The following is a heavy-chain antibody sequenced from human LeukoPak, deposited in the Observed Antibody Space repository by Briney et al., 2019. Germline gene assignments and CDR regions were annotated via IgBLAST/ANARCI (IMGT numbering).Heavy chain of an antibody. Sequence: GASVEVSCKASGYTFTGYYMHWVRQAPGQGLEWMGWINPNSGGTNYAQKFQGRVTMTRDTSISTAYMEVSRLTSDDTAVFYCAREGSGYPYWGQGTLVTVSS. CDR3: AREGSGYPY. J-gene: IGHJ4*02. CDR1: GYTFTGYY. V-gene: IGHV1-2*02. D-gene: IGHD5-12*01. CDR2: INPNSGGT.